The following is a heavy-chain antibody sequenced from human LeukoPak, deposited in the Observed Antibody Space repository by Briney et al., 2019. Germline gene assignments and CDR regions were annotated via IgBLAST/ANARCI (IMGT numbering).Heavy chain of an antibody. CDR1: GFTFSSYA. J-gene: IGHJ3*02. D-gene: IGHD3-10*01. CDR3: AKDHGKWFGELDDAFDI. Sequence: GGSLRLSCAASGFTFSSYAMHWVRQAPGKGLEWVAVISYDGSNKYYADSVKGRFTISRDNSKNTLYLQMNSLRAEDTAVYYCAKDHGKWFGELDDAFDIWGQGTMVTVSS. CDR2: ISYDGSNK. V-gene: IGHV3-30*04.